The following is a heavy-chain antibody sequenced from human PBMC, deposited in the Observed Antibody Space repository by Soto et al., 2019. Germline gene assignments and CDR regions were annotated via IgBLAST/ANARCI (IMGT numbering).Heavy chain of an antibody. D-gene: IGHD5-18*01. J-gene: IGHJ4*02. V-gene: IGHV3-7*01. CDR3: ARGGVTRHPLYFDY. CDR1: ECTFSSYG. CDR2: IKQTGSEK. Sequence: GGSLRLSCAASECTFSSYGMSWVRQAPGKGLEWVANIKQTGSEKYYVDSVKGRFTISRDNAKNSLYLQMNSLRAEDTAVYYCARGGVTRHPLYFDYWGQGTLVTVSS.